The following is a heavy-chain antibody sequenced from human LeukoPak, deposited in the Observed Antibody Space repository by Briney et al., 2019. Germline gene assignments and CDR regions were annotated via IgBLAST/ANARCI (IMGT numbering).Heavy chain of an antibody. J-gene: IGHJ6*02. D-gene: IGHD2-2*01. CDR1: GGSFSGYY. Sequence: SETLSLTCAVYGGSFSGYYWSWIRQPPGKGLEWIGEINHSGSTNYNPSLKSRVTISVDTSKDQFSLKLSSVTAADTAVYYCARGLARDCSXXXXXXXYYYGMDVWGQGTTV. V-gene: IGHV4-34*01. CDR3: ARGLARDCSXXXXXXXYYYGMDV. CDR2: INHSGST.